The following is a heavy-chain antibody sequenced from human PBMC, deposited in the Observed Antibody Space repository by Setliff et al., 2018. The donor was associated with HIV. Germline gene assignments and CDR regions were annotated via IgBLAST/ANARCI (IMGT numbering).Heavy chain of an antibody. CDR2: IHYKGNI. V-gene: IGHV4-30-4*08. J-gene: IGHJ5*02. CDR3: ARFTVVVFGAGEPSWFDP. D-gene: IGHD2-15*01. Sequence: KASETLSLTCTASGDSIISGDYYWSWIRQSPGKGLEWIGHIHYKGNIDYNASLKSRLAISSDTSKNQFSLNLSSVIAADTAIYFCARFTVVVFGAGEPSWFDPWGQGILVTVSS. CDR1: GDSIISGDYY.